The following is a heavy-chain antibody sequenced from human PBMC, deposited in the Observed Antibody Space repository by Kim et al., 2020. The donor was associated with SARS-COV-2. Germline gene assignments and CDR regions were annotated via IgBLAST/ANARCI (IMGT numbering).Heavy chain of an antibody. Sequence: GGSLRLSCAASGFTFSSYSMNWVRQAPGKGLEWVSYISSSSSTIYYADSVKGRFTISRDNAKNSLYLQMNSLRDEDTAVYYCARDLYSGSYGGFFDYWGQGTLVTVSS. V-gene: IGHV3-48*02. CDR3: ARDLYSGSYGGFFDY. CDR1: GFTFSSYS. CDR2: ISSSSSTI. D-gene: IGHD1-26*01. J-gene: IGHJ4*02.